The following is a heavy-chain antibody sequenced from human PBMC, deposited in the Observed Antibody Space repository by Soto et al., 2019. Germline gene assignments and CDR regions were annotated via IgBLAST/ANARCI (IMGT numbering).Heavy chain of an antibody. CDR3: ARGGSSSSGYYYYYYGMDV. D-gene: IGHD6-6*01. V-gene: IGHV3-7*01. J-gene: IGHJ6*02. CDR1: GFTFSSYW. CDR2: IKQDGSEK. Sequence: EVQLVESGGGLVQPGGSLRLSCAASGFTFSSYWMSWVRQAPGKGLEWVANIKQDGSEKYYVDSVKGRFTISRDNAKNSLYLQMNSLRAEDTAVYYCARGGSSSSGYYYYYYGMDVWGQGTTVTVSS.